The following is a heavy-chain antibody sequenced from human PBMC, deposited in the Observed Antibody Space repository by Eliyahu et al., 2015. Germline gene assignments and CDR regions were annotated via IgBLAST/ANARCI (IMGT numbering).Heavy chain of an antibody. V-gene: IGHV4-34*01. D-gene: IGHD7-27*01. J-gene: IGHJ4*02. CDR3: ARGLRSWGAPSYFDY. CDR1: XGSFSGYY. CDR2: INHSGST. Sequence: QVQLQQWGAGLLKPSETXSLTCXVYXGSFSGYYXSXIRQPPEKGLEWIGEINHSGSTNYNPSLKSRVTISVDTSKNQFSLKLSSVTAADTAVYYCARGLRSWGAPSYFDYWGQGTLVTVSS.